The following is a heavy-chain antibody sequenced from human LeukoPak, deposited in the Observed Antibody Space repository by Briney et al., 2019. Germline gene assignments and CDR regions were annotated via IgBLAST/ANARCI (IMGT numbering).Heavy chain of an antibody. CDR1: GSTFSSYS. CDR2: ISSSSSYI. Sequence: PGGSLRLSCAASGSTFSSYSMNWVRQAPGKGLEWVSSISSSSSYIYYADSVKGRFTISRDNAKNSLYLQMNSLRAEDTAVYYCARGGSYLSAFDIWGQGTIVTVSS. CDR3: ARGGSYLSAFDI. D-gene: IGHD1-26*01. J-gene: IGHJ3*02. V-gene: IGHV3-21*01.